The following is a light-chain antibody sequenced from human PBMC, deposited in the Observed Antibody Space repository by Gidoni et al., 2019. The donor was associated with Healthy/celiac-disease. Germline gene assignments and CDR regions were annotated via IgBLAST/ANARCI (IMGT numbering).Light chain of an antibody. Sequence: EIVMTQSPATLSVSPGERATPSCRASQSVSSNLAWYQQKPGQAPRLLIYGASTRATGIPARFSGSGSGTEFTLTISSLQSEDFAVYYCQQYNNWIFTFGPGTKVDIK. V-gene: IGKV3-15*01. J-gene: IGKJ3*01. CDR3: QQYNNWIFT. CDR2: GAS. CDR1: QSVSSN.